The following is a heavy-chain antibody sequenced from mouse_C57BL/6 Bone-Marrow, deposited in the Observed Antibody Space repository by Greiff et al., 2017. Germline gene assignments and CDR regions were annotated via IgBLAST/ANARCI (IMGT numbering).Heavy chain of an antibody. CDR2: IWSGGST. CDR1: GFSLTSYG. J-gene: IGHJ1*03. CDR3: ARKGIDGYYWYFDV. Sequence: QVHVKQSGPGLVQPSQSLSITCTVSGFSLTSYGVHWVRQSPGKGLEWLGVIWSGGSTDYNAAFISRLSISKDNSKSQVFFKMNSLQADDTAIYYCARKGIDGYYWYFDVWGTGTTVTVSS. D-gene: IGHD2-3*01. V-gene: IGHV2-2*01.